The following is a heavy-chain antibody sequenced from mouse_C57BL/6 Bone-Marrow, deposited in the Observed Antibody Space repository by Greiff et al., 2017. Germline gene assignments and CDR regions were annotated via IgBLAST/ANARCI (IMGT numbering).Heavy chain of an antibody. CDR3: TRVYGRWAMDY. CDR1: GFSLTSYG. CDR2: IWGVGST. J-gene: IGHJ4*01. D-gene: IGHD1-1*01. Sequence: VKLMESGPGLVAPSQSLSITCTVSGFSLTSYGVDWVRQSPGKGLEWLGVIWGVGSTNYNSALKSRLSISKDNSKSQVFLKMNSLQTDDTAKYYCTRVYGRWAMDYWGQGTSVTVSS. V-gene: IGHV2-6*01.